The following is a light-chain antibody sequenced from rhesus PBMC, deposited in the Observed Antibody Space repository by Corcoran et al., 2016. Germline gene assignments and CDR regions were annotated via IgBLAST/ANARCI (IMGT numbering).Light chain of an antibody. CDR3: PQSNCAPLT. CDR1: QRISSW. Sequence: DIQMTQSPSSLSASVGDRVTITCQASQRISSWLVWYRQKPGKSPEPLIYKAYSLDSGVPSRFSGSGSGTAFSLPISSLQPENFATYYCPQSNCAPLTFVGGTKVEL. V-gene: IGKV1-16*01. CDR2: KAY. J-gene: IGKJ4*01.